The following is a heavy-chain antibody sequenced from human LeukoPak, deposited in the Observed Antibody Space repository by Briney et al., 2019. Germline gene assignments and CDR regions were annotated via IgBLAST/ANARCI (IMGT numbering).Heavy chain of an antibody. CDR2: VRPNNGAT. CDR1: GYTFTDFY. V-gene: IGHV1-2*02. CDR3: ARDLEASPGYEGADALDI. J-gene: IGHJ3*02. Sequence: ASVKVSCKASGYTFTDFYIHWVRHAPGQGLEWMGWVRPNNGATKYAEKFQGRVTMTRDTSTSTAHMELSSLRSDDTAAYYCARDLEASPGYEGADALDIWGQGTMVTVSS. D-gene: IGHD5-12*01.